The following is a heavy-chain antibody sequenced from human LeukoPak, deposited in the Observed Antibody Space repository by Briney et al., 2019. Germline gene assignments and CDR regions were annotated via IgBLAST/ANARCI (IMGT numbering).Heavy chain of an antibody. CDR3: ARLGHYYDSSGYYCARPNNAFDI. D-gene: IGHD3-22*01. J-gene: IGHJ3*02. Sequence: GESLTFSCQGSGYSSTSYWIGWVRPMPGQGLEWMGIVYSGDSGTRYSPSIQGQDTISSDKSISTAYLQWSNLQASDTAMYFCARLGHYYDSSGYYCARPNNAFDIWGQGTMVTVSS. CDR1: GYSSTSYW. CDR2: VYSGDSGT. V-gene: IGHV5-51*01.